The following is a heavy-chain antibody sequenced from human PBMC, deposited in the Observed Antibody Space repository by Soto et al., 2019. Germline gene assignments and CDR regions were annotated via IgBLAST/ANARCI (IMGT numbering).Heavy chain of an antibody. Sequence: QVQLVESGGGVVLPGRSLRLSCAASGFTFSNNAMDWVRQAPGKGLEWVAVISYDGSNKYIAESVKGRFTISRDNSKNTLFLQMNSLRAEDTAVYYCARGTTTSAVSAMDVWGQGTTVTVSS. CDR3: ARGTTTSAVSAMDV. V-gene: IGHV3-30-3*01. CDR1: GFTFSNNA. D-gene: IGHD1-1*01. CDR2: ISYDGSNK. J-gene: IGHJ6*02.